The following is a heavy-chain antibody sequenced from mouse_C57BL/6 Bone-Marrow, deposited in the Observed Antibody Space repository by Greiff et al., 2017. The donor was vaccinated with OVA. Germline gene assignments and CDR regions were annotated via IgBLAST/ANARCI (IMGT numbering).Heavy chain of an antibody. CDR3: ARLGAYDYAWFAY. CDR1: GYTFTSYW. Sequence: QVQLQQPGAELVMPGASVKLSCKASGYTFTSYWMHWVKQRPGQGLEWIGEIDPSDSYTNYNQKFKGKSTLTVDKSSSTAYMQLSSLTSEDSAVYYCARLGAYDYAWFAYWGQGTLVTVSA. J-gene: IGHJ3*01. D-gene: IGHD2-4*01. CDR2: IDPSDSYT. V-gene: IGHV1-69*01.